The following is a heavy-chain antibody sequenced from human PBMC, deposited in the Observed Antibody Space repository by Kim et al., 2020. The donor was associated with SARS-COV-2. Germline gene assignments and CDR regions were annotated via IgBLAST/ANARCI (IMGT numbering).Heavy chain of an antibody. CDR1: GDTFTTSA. CDR3: ARDAVSSSWYGGMDV. Sequence: ASVNVSCKASGDTFTTSAKNWVRQAPGQGLEWMGWINTNTGNPTYAQGFTGRFVFSLATSVSPAYLQISSLKAEDTAVYYCARDAVSSSWYGGMDVWGQG. D-gene: IGHD6-13*01. V-gene: IGHV7-4-1*02. CDR2: INTNTGNP. J-gene: IGHJ6*02.